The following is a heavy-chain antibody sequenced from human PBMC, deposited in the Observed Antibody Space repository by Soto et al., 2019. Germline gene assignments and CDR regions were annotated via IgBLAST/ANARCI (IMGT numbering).Heavy chain of an antibody. D-gene: IGHD4-17*01. J-gene: IGHJ4*02. V-gene: IGHV3-23*01. CDR2: ISGSGGST. CDR1: GFTFSSYA. CDR3: AKEDGSDGDFFLRFDY. Sequence: EVQLLESGGGLVQPGGSLRLSCAASGFTFSSYAMSWVRQAPGKGLEWVSAISGSGGSTYYADSVKGRFTISRDNSKNTRYLQMNSMRAEDTAVYYCAKEDGSDGDFFLRFDYWGQGTLVTVSS.